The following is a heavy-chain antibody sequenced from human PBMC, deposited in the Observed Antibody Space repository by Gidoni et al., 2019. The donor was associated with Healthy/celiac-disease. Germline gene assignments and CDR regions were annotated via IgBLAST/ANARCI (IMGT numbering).Heavy chain of an antibody. Sequence: QVQLQESGPGLVKPSETLSLTCTVSGGSISSYYWSWIRQPPGKGLEWIGYIYYSGSTNYNPSLKSRVTISVDTSKNQFSLKLSSVTAADTAVYYCARSMVRGVIISAFDIWGQGTMVTVSS. J-gene: IGHJ3*02. CDR3: ARSMVRGVIISAFDI. V-gene: IGHV4-59*01. CDR1: GGSISSYY. D-gene: IGHD3-10*01. CDR2: IYYSGST.